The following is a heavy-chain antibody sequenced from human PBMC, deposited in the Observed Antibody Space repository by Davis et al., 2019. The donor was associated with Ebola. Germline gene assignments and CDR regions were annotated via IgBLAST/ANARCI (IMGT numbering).Heavy chain of an antibody. Sequence: PGGSLRLSCAASGFTFSNYAMNWVRQAPGKGLGWVAVISFDGINKFYADSVKGRFTISRDNSKNTLYLQMNTLRVEDTAVYYCARAPDKAYQALYRCFDYWGQGTLVTVSS. V-gene: IGHV3-30-3*01. D-gene: IGHD2-2*02. CDR3: ARAPDKAYQALYRCFDY. CDR1: GFTFSNYA. J-gene: IGHJ4*02. CDR2: ISFDGINK.